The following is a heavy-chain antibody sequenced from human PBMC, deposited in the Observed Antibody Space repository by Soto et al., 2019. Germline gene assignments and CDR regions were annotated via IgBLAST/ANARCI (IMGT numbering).Heavy chain of an antibody. D-gene: IGHD1-26*01. Sequence: QVQLVQSGAEVKKPGSSVKVSCKASGGTFSTYVISWVRQALGQGLEWRGGIIPVFATTNYAQKFQGRVTITADESTRTGYMELNSLRSEDTAVYYCARGRIAGAATDFYYYGMDVWGQGTSVTVSS. V-gene: IGHV1-69*12. CDR2: IIPVFATT. J-gene: IGHJ6*02. CDR3: ARGRIAGAATDFYYYGMDV. CDR1: GGTFSTYV.